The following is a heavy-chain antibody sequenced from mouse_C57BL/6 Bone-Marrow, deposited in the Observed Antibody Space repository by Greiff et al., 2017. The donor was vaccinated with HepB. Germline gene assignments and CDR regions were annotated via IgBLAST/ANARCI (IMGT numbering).Heavy chain of an antibody. J-gene: IGHJ4*01. D-gene: IGHD4-1*01. CDR1: GYSFTDYN. CDR3: ALYDIGLQNWDLYYYAMDY. CDR2: INPNYGTT. V-gene: IGHV1-39*01. Sequence: VQLQQSGPELVKPGASVKISCKASGYSFTDYNMNWVKQSNGKSLEWIGVINPNYGTTSYNQKFKGKATLTVDQSSSTAYMQLNSLTSEDSAVYYCALYDIGLQNWDLYYYAMDYWGQGTSVTVSS.